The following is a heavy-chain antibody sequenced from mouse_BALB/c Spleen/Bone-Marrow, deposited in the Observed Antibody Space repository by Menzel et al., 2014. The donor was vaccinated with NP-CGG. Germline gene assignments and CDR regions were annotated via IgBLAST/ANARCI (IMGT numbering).Heavy chain of an antibody. J-gene: IGHJ4*01. Sequence: EVQLVESGGGFVKPGGSLKLSCAASGFIFSSYAMSWVRQTPEKRLEWVASISSGGSTYYPDSVKGRFTISRDNARNILYLQMSSLRSEDTAMYYCAREGGTTAHYYAMDYWGQGTSVTVSS. V-gene: IGHV5-6-5*01. CDR1: GFIFSSYA. CDR3: AREGGTTAHYYAMDY. D-gene: IGHD1-2*01. CDR2: ISSGGST.